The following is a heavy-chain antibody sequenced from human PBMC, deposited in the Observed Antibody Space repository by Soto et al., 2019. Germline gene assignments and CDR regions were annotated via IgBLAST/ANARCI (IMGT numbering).Heavy chain of an antibody. Sequence: GASVKVSCKASGGTFSSYAISWVRQAPGQGLEWMGGIIPIFGTANYAQKFQGRVTITADESTSTAYMELSSLRSEDTAVYYCARADSPIAARLHSYYYGMDVWGQGTTVTV. J-gene: IGHJ6*02. V-gene: IGHV1-69*13. CDR2: IIPIFGTA. CDR3: ARADSPIAARLHSYYYGMDV. CDR1: GGTFSSYA. D-gene: IGHD6-6*01.